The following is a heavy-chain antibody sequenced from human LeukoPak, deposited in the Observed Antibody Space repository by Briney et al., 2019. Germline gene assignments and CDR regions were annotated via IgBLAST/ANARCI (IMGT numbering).Heavy chain of an antibody. D-gene: IGHD3-10*01. J-gene: IGHJ4*02. Sequence: GGSLRLSCAASGFTFRSYWMHWVRQTPGKGRVCVSRINSDGSSTNYADAVKGRFTISRDNAKNTLYLQVNSLRAEDSAVYYCARDPSFYYYFDYWGQGTLVTVSS. CDR2: INSDGSST. V-gene: IGHV3-74*01. CDR3: ARDPSFYYYFDY. CDR1: GFTFRSYW.